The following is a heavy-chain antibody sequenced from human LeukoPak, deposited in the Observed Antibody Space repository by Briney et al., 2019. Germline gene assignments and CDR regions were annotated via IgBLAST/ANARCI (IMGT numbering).Heavy chain of an antibody. Sequence: GGSLTLSCTASDFAFTSSGMSWVRQVPGTGLEWVSFISATGLSTYYADSVKGRFTVSRDNSKNTLFLQMNSLRAEDTAVYYCAKDGGLWVSAHWGDSWGRGTLVTVSS. CDR3: AKDGGLWVSAHWGDS. CDR2: ISATGLST. CDR1: DFAFTSSG. D-gene: IGHD7-27*01. J-gene: IGHJ4*02. V-gene: IGHV3-23*01.